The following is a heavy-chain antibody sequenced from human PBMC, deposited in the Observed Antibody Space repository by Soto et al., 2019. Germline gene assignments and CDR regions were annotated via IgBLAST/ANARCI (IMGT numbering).Heavy chain of an antibody. J-gene: IGHJ6*02. CDR2: IYYSGST. CDR1: GGSISSGGYY. CDR3: ARVNVPTPLYYYYGMDV. Sequence: PSETLSLTCTVSGGSISSGGYYWSWIRQHPGKGLEWIGYIYYSGSTYYNPSLKSRVTISVDTSKNQFSLKLSSVTAADTAVYYCARVNVPTPLYYYYGMDVWGQGTTVTVSS. V-gene: IGHV4-31*03.